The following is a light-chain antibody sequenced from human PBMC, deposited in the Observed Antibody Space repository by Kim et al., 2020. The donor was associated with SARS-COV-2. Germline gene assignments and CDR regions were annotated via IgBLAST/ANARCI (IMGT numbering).Light chain of an antibody. J-gene: IGLJ1*01. CDR1: SSDVGGYKY. CDR2: DVT. CDR3: SSYRSSGYV. Sequence: QSALTQPASVSGSPGQSITISCTGTSSDVGGYKYVSWYQQYPGKAPKLMLYDVTKRPSGVSNRFSGSKSGNTASLTISGRQAEDEADYYCSSYRSSGYVFGTGTKVTVL. V-gene: IGLV2-14*03.